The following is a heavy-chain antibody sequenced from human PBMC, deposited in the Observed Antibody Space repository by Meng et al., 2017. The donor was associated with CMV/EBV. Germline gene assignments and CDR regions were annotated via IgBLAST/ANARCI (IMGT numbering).Heavy chain of an antibody. CDR1: GGTFSSYA. Sequence: SVKVSCKASGGTFSSYAISWVRQAPGQGLEWMGEIIPIFGTANYAQKFQGRVTITTDESTSTAYMELSSLRSEDTAVYYCAREVGDGGIDYWGQGTLVNVSS. V-gene: IGHV1-69*05. CDR2: IIPIFGTA. J-gene: IGHJ4*02. D-gene: IGHD5-24*01. CDR3: AREVGDGGIDY.